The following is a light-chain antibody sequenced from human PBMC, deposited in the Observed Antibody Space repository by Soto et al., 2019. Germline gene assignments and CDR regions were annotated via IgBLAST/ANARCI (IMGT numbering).Light chain of an antibody. J-gene: IGLJ3*02. V-gene: IGLV2-8*01. CDR1: SSDVGGHNY. Sequence: QSALTQSPSASGSPGQSVTISCTGTSSDVGGHNYVSWYQHHPGKAPKLIIYEVSKTPSGVPDRFSGSKSANTASLTVSGLQAEDEAFYYCSSTAGNNNLVFGGGTKLTVL. CDR2: EVS. CDR3: SSTAGNNNLV.